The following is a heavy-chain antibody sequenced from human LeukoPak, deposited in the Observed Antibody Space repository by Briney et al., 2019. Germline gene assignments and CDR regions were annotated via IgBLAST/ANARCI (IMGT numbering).Heavy chain of an antibody. J-gene: IGHJ4*02. CDR2: IYYSGST. Sequence: SETLSLTCTVSGGSISSSDYYWSWIRQPPGKGLEWIGYIYYSGSTHYNPSLKSRVTISVDTSKNQFSLKLSSVTAADTAVYYCARGVDIAGGYFDYWGQGTLVTVSS. V-gene: IGHV4-30-4*08. D-gene: IGHD1-26*01. CDR3: ARGVDIAGGYFDY. CDR1: GGSISSSDYY.